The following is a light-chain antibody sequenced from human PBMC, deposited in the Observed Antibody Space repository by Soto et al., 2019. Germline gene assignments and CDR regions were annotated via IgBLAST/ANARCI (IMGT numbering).Light chain of an antibody. CDR3: CSYAGSYTLYV. J-gene: IGLJ1*01. CDR2: DVS. V-gene: IGLV2-11*01. CDR1: SSDVGDYNY. Sequence: QAVLTQPRSVSGSPGQSVTISCTGTSSDVGDYNYVSWYQQHPGKAPKLMMYDVSQRPSGVPDRFSGSKSGNTASLTISGLQAEDEADYYCCSYAGSYTLYVFGTGTKVTVL.